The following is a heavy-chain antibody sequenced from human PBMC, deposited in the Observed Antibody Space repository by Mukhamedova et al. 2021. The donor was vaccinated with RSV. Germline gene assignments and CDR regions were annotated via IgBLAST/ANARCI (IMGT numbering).Heavy chain of an antibody. D-gene: IGHD2-2*01. CDR2: ISSSDKTI. J-gene: IGHJ3*02. V-gene: IGHV3-48*03. CDR3: VRGGYCTNTICYRLNVFEI. Sequence: PGKGLEWVSYISSSDKTIYYADAVRGRFTISRDNAKSSLYLQMNSLRAEDTAVYYCVRGGYCTNTICYRLNVFEILGLVRTVT.